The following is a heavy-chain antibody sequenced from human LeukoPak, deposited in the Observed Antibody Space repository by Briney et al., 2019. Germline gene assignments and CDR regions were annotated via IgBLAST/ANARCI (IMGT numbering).Heavy chain of an antibody. CDR3: ARARYVDDAFDI. J-gene: IGHJ3*02. V-gene: IGHV3-30-3*01. CDR1: GFTFTSYS. Sequence: GRSLRLSCAASGFTFTSYSMHWVRHAPGRGLGWVTAISDDETYKIYAGSVKGRFTISRDNSKNTLYLQMNSLRAEDTAVYYGARARYVDDAFDIWGQGTMVTVSS. CDR2: ISDDETYK. D-gene: IGHD3-16*02.